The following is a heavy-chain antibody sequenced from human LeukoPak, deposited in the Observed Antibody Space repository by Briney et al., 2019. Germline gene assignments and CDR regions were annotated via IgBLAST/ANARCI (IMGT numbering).Heavy chain of an antibody. CDR2: IYYSGST. D-gene: IGHD3-10*01. CDR1: GGSISDTNW. Sequence: PSETLSLTCGVSGGSISDTNWWTWFRQPPGKGLEWIGYIYYSGSTNYNPSLKSRVTISVDTSKNQFSLKLSSVTAADTAVYYCARARGQSGNHFDYWGQGTLVTVSS. J-gene: IGHJ4*02. CDR3: ARARGQSGNHFDY. V-gene: IGHV4-4*02.